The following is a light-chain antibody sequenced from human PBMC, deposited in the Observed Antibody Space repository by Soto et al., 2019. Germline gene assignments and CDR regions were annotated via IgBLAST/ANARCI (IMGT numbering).Light chain of an antibody. CDR2: EVS. V-gene: IGLV2-14*01. Sequence: QSALTQPASVSGSPGQSITISCTGTSSDVGGYNYVSWYQQNPGKAPKLMIYEVSNRPSGVSNRFSGSKSGNTASLTISGLQAEDEADYYCSSYTSSSTPRVFGGGTKVTVL. J-gene: IGLJ3*02. CDR3: SSYTSSSTPRV. CDR1: SSDVGGYNY.